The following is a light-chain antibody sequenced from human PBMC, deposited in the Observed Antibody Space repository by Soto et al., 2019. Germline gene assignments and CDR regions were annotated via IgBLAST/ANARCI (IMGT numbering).Light chain of an antibody. V-gene: IGKV4-1*01. CDR1: QGLLYILDNKNY. CDR3: QKYYSTPYT. Sequence: DIVMTQSPDSLAVSLGERATINCKSSQGLLYILDNKNYLAWYQQKPGQPPKLLIYWTSTRQSGVPDRFSGSGSGTNFTLTISSLQAEDVAVYYCQKYYSTPYTFGQGTKLEIK. CDR2: WTS. J-gene: IGKJ2*01.